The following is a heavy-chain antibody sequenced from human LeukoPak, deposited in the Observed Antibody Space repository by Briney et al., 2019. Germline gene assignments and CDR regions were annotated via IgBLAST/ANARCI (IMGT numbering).Heavy chain of an antibody. Sequence: SETLSLTCTVSGYSISSGYYWGWIRQPPGKGLEWIGRIYTSGSTNYNPSLKSRVTMSVDTSKNQFSLKLSSVTAADTAVYYCARDPNYWGQGTLVTVSS. CDR2: IYTSGST. V-gene: IGHV4-38-2*02. CDR1: GYSISSGYY. CDR3: ARDPNY. J-gene: IGHJ4*02.